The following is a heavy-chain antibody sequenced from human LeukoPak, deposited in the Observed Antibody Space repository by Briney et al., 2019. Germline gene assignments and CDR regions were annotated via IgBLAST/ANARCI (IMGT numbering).Heavy chain of an antibody. J-gene: IGHJ4*02. CDR1: GYTFTSYE. CDR3: ARGLGSYDSSELTWPMISF. CDR2: MNPDSGDT. D-gene: IGHD3-22*01. Sequence: ASVKVSCKASGYTFTSYEINWVRQATGHGLEWMGWMNPDSGDTAYAQRFQGRITMTRSTSITTAYMELSSLRSEDTAVYYCARGLGSYDSSELTWPMISFWGQGTQVTASS. V-gene: IGHV1-8*01.